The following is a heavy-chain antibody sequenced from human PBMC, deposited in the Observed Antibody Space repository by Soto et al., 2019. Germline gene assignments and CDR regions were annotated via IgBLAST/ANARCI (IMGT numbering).Heavy chain of an antibody. D-gene: IGHD6-6*01. V-gene: IGHV4-31*02. J-gene: IGHJ6*02. CDR3: ARDRLAARPSYGLDV. Sequence: SETLSLTCAVSGGSVSGSYYYWAWLRQSPGKGPEWIGYIYYRGTTYYNPSLKSRLIISVDTSKNQFSLKLSSVTAADTAVYYCARDRLAARPSYGLDVWGQGTTVTVSS. CDR2: IYYRGTT. CDR1: GGSVSGSYYY.